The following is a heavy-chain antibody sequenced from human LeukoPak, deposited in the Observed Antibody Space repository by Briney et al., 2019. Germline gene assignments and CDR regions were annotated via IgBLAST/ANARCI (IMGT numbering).Heavy chain of an antibody. Sequence: SETLSLTCAVSGYSISSGFYWGWIRRPPGKGLEWIGSISHSGSPNYNPSLKSRVIISVDTSENQFSLRLSSVTAADTAVYYCARHWGYSEFDYWGQGTLVTVSS. V-gene: IGHV4-38-2*01. D-gene: IGHD5-24*01. CDR2: ISHSGSP. J-gene: IGHJ4*02. CDR3: ARHWGYSEFDY. CDR1: GYSISSGFY.